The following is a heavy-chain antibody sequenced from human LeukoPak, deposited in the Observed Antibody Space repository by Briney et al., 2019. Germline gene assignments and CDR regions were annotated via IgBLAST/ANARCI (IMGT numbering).Heavy chain of an antibody. CDR3: AKDLWFGGSAFDS. D-gene: IGHD3-10*01. CDR2: IKQDGSEK. CDR1: GFTFSSYW. J-gene: IGHJ4*01. V-gene: IGHV3-7*01. Sequence: PGGSLRLSCAASGFTFSSYWMSWVRQAPGKGLEWVANIKQDGSEKYYVDSVKGRFTISRDNAKNSLYLQMNSLRADVTAVYYCAKDLWFGGSAFDSWGQGTLVTVSS.